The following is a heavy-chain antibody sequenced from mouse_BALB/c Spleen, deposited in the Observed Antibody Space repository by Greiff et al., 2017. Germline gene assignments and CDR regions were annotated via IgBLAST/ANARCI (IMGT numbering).Heavy chain of an antibody. J-gene: IGHJ4*01. V-gene: IGHV1-7*01. CDR2: INPSTGYT. CDR3: ASLLGYYAMDY. D-gene: IGHD2-10*02. CDR1: GYTFTSYW. Sequence: VHLVESGAELAKPGASVKMSCKASGYTFTSYWMHWVKQRPGQGLEWIGYINPSTGYTEYNQKFKDKATLTADKSSSTAYMQLSSLTSEDSAVYYCASLLGYYAMDYWGQGTSVTVSS.